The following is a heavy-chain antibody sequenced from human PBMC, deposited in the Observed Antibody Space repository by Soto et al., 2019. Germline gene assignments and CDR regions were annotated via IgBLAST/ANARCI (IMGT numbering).Heavy chain of an antibody. J-gene: IGHJ4*02. D-gene: IGHD2-2*01. CDR3: AKGGYQLLNYFDY. Sequence: GSLRLSCAASGFTFSSYGMHWVRQAPGKGLEWVAVISYDGSNKYYADSVKGRFTISRDNSKNTLYLQMNSLRAEDTAVYYCAKGGYQLLNYFDYWGQGTLVTVSS. V-gene: IGHV3-30*18. CDR1: GFTFSSYG. CDR2: ISYDGSNK.